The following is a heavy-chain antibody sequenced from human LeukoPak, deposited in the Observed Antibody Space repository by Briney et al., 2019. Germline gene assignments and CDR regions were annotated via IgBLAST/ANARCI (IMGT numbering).Heavy chain of an antibody. D-gene: IGHD1-26*01. Sequence: PSETLSLTCTVSGGSISSSSYYWGWIRQPPGKGLEWIGSIYYSGSTYYNPSLKSRVTISVDTSKNQFSLKLSSVTAADTAVYYCARVASGSYFRDIWGQGTMVTVSS. J-gene: IGHJ3*02. V-gene: IGHV4-39*07. CDR1: GGSISSSSYY. CDR2: IYYSGST. CDR3: ARVASGSYFRDI.